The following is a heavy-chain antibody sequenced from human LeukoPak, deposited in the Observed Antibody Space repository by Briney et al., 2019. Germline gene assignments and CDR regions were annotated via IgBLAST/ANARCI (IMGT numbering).Heavy chain of an antibody. Sequence: GESLQISCKGSGYSFPSYWIAWVRQMPGKGLGWMGIIYPGDSDTRYSPSFQGQVTISADKSISTAYLQWSSVKASDAAMYYCARHDALLPLHYFDYWGQGTLVTVSS. D-gene: IGHD2-15*01. J-gene: IGHJ4*02. V-gene: IGHV5-51*01. CDR2: IYPGDSDT. CDR1: GYSFPSYW. CDR3: ARHDALLPLHYFDY.